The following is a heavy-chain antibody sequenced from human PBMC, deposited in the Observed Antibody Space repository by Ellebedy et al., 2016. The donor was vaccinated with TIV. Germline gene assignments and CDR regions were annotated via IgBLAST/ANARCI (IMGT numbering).Heavy chain of an antibody. J-gene: IGHJ5*02. Sequence: MPSETLSLTCTVSGGSISSYYWSWIRQPPGKGLEWIGYIYYSGSTNYNPSLKSRVTISVDTSKNQFSLKLSSVTAADTAVYYCARRETGLHYGYSPWGQGTQVTVSS. D-gene: IGHD4-17*01. CDR3: ARRETGLHYGYSP. CDR2: IYYSGST. V-gene: IGHV4-59*08. CDR1: GGSISSYY.